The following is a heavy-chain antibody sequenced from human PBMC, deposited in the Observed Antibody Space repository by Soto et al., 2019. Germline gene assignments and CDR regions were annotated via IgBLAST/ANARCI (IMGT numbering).Heavy chain of an antibody. V-gene: IGHV3-23*01. CDR1: GFTFSSYA. J-gene: IGHJ4*02. CDR2: ISGSGGST. Sequence: EVQLLESGGGLVQPGGSLRLSCAASGFTFSSYAMSRVRQAPGKGLEWVSAISGSGGSTYYADSVKGRFTISRDNSENTLYLQMNSLRAEDTAVYYCAKHYDILTGYYYWGQGTLVTVSS. CDR3: AKHYDILTGYYY. D-gene: IGHD3-9*01.